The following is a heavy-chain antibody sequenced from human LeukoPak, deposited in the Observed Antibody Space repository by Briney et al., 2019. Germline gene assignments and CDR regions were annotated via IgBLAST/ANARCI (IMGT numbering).Heavy chain of an antibody. CDR2: INPDSGGT. Sequence: ASVKVSCKASGYTFTGSYLHWVRQAPGQGLEWLGRINPDSGGTNYARKFQGRVTMTRDTSISTAYMELTSPTSDDTAVYYCARRAVAAVGPWFDPWGQGTLVTVSS. J-gene: IGHJ5*02. CDR3: ARRAVAAVGPWFDP. CDR1: GYTFTGSY. V-gene: IGHV1-2*02. D-gene: IGHD6-19*01.